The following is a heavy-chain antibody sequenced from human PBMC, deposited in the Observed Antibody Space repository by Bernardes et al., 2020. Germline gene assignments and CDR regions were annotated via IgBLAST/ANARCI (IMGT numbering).Heavy chain of an antibody. D-gene: IGHD6-19*01. Sequence: ASVKVSCKASGYTFTNYYMHWVRQAPGQGLEWMGIINPSGDSTSYAQKFQGRVTMTRDTSTSTVYMEMSSLRSEDTAVYYCARVRGWGGSEYFQHWGQGTLVTVSS. CDR3: ARVRGWGGSEYFQH. J-gene: IGHJ1*01. CDR1: GYTFTNYY. CDR2: INPSGDST. V-gene: IGHV1-46*03.